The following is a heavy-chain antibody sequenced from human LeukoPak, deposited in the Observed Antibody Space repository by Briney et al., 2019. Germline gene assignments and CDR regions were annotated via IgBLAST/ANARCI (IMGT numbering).Heavy chain of an antibody. Sequence: SETLSLTCTVSGYSISSGYYWGWIRQPPGKGLEWIGSIYHSGSNYYNPSLKSRVTISVDTSKNQFSLKLSSVTAADTAVYYCARVRKYSYGYFDYWGQGTLVTVSS. CDR3: ARVRKYSYGYFDY. J-gene: IGHJ4*02. V-gene: IGHV4-38-2*02. D-gene: IGHD5-18*01. CDR2: IYHSGSN. CDR1: GYSISSGYY.